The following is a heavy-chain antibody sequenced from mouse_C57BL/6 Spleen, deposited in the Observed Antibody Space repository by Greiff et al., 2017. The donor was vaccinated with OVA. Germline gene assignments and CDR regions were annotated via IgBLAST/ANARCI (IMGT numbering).Heavy chain of an antibody. CDR2: IDPSDSYT. CDR3: ARNRPYSKDWYFDV. J-gene: IGHJ1*03. V-gene: IGHV1-69*01. CDR1: GYTFTSSW. D-gene: IGHD2-5*01. Sequence: QVQLQQPGAELVMPGASVKLSCKASGYTFTSSWMHWVKQRPGQGLEWIGEIDPSDSYTNYNQKFKGKSTLTVDKSSSTAYMQLSSLTSKDSAVHYCARNRPYSKDWYFDVWGTGTTVTVSS.